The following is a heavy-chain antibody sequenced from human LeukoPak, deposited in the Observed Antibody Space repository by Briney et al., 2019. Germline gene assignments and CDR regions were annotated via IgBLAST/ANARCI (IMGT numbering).Heavy chain of an antibody. J-gene: IGHJ3*02. D-gene: IGHD4-17*01. CDR1: GGSISSYY. CDR2: IYYSGST. V-gene: IGHV4-59*01. CDR3: ARYYSDIGAFDI. Sequence: KPSETLSLTCTVSGGSISSYYWSWIRQPPGKGLEWIGYIYYSGSTNYNPSLKSRVTISVDTSKNQFSLKLSSVTAADTAVYYCARYYSDIGAFDIWGQGTMVTVSS.